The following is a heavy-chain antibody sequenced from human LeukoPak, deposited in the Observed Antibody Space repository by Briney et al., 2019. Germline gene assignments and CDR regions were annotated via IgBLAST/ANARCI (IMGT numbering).Heavy chain of an antibody. Sequence: GGSLRLSCAASGFTFSSYAMSWVRQAPGKGLEWVSTISGGGSSTYYADSVKGRFTISRDNSKNTLYLQMNSLRAEDTALYYCAKAILPATILSFNDYWGQGTLVTVSS. CDR3: AKAILPATILSFNDY. CDR2: ISGGGSST. J-gene: IGHJ4*02. V-gene: IGHV3-23*01. CDR1: GFTFSSYA. D-gene: IGHD2-2*02.